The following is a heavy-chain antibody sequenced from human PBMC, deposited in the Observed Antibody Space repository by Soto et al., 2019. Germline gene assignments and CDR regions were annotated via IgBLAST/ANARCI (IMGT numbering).Heavy chain of an antibody. Sequence: ASVKVSCTASGYTFTSYYMHWVRQAPGQGLEWMGIINPSGGSTTSAQNFQGRVTMTRDTSTGTVYMELSSLRSEDTAVYYCARDRGGGGYCSGGKCYYHGMDVWGQGTTVTVSS. CDR2: INPSGGST. D-gene: IGHD2-15*01. CDR3: ARDRGGGGYCSGGKCYYHGMDV. J-gene: IGHJ6*02. CDR1: GYTFTSYY. V-gene: IGHV1-46*01.